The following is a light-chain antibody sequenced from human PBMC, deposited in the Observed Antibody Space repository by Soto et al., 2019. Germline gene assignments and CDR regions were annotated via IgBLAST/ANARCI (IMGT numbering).Light chain of an antibody. Sequence: QSALTQSASVSGSPGQSITISCTGSSSDVGGYNYVSWYQQHPDKAPKLIIFEVNSRPSGVSHRFSGSKSGNTASLTTSGLQTEDEADYYCSSYTSTSSLYVFGNGTKVTVL. CDR2: EVN. CDR3: SSYTSTSSLYV. CDR1: SSDVGGYNY. J-gene: IGLJ1*01. V-gene: IGLV2-14*01.